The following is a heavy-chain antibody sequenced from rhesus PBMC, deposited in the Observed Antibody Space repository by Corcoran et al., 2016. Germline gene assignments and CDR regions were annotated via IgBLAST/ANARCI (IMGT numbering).Heavy chain of an antibody. CDR1: GGSISSSNW. CDR3: ASHLGSSYGWRFDV. D-gene: IGHD6-43*01. J-gene: IGHJ5-1*01. V-gene: IGHV4-93*02. CDR2: IYGRPPSA. Sequence: QVQLQESGPAVVKPSETLSLICAVSGGSISSSNWWDWIRQPPGKGLEWIGGIYGRPPSAVYGPSTRSRVTLSIGTSKNQFSLKLSSVTAADTAVYFCASHLGSSYGWRFDVWGAGVLVTVSS.